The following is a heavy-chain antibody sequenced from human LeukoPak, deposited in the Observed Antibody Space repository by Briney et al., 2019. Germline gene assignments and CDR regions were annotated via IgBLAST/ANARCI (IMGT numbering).Heavy chain of an antibody. CDR2: IYYSGST. J-gene: IGHJ4*02. D-gene: IGHD5-12*01. CDR3: ARGNGGYDFDY. Sequence: PSETLSLTCTVSGGSISSYYWSWIRQPPGKGLEWIGYIYYSGSTNHNPPLKSRVTISVDTSKNQFSLKLSSVTAADTAVYYCARGNGGYDFDYWGQGTLVTVSS. V-gene: IGHV4-59*08. CDR1: GGSISSYY.